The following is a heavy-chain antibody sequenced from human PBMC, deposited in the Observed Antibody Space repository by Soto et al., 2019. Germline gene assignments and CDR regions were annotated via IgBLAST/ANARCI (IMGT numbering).Heavy chain of an antibody. CDR1: GGSISSGGYY. J-gene: IGHJ4*02. CDR2: IYYSGST. CDR3: ARGSDSGYEADGKHY. V-gene: IGHV4-31*03. D-gene: IGHD5-12*01. Sequence: QVQLQESGPGLVKPSQTLSLTCTVSGGSISSGGYYWSWIRQHPGKGLEWIGYIYYSGSTYYNPSLKSRVTISVDTSKNQFSLKLSSVTAADTAVYYCARGSDSGYEADGKHYWGQGTLVTVSS.